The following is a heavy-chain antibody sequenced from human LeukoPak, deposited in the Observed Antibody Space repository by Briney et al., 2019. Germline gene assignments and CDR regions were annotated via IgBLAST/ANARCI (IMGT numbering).Heavy chain of an antibody. V-gene: IGHV4-34*01. CDR1: GGSFSGYY. CDR3: ARDHYYDSSVAY. Sequence: SETLSLTCAVYGGSFSGYYWSWTRQPPGKGLEWIGEINHSGSTEYNPSLKSRVTISLDTSKNQFSLKMTSVTAADTAVYYCARDHYYDSSVAYWGQGTLVTVSS. J-gene: IGHJ4*02. D-gene: IGHD3-22*01. CDR2: INHSGST.